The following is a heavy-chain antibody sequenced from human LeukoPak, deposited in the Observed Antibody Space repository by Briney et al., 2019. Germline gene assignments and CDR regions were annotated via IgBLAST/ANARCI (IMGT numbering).Heavy chain of an antibody. D-gene: IGHD3-3*01. CDR3: ARGLNDFWSGYYSY. CDR1: GFTFSSYA. V-gene: IGHV3-30-3*01. Sequence: GRSLRLSCAASGFTFSSYAMHWVRQAPGKGLEWVAVISYDGSNKYYADSVKGRFTISRDNSKNTLYLQMNSLRAEDTAVYYCARGLNDFWSGYYSYWGQGTLVTVSS. CDR2: ISYDGSNK. J-gene: IGHJ4*02.